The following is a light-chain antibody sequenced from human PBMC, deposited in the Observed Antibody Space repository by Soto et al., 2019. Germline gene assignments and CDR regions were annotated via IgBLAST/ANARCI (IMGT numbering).Light chain of an antibody. Sequence: QSVLTESASVSGSPGQSGTISCTGTSSDVGGYNYVSWYQQHPGKAPKLMIYEVSNRPSGVSNRFSGSKSGNTASLTISGLQAEDEADYYCSSYTSSSTLSYVFGTGTKVTVL. CDR1: SSDVGGYNY. CDR3: SSYTSSSTLSYV. J-gene: IGLJ1*01. CDR2: EVS. V-gene: IGLV2-14*01.